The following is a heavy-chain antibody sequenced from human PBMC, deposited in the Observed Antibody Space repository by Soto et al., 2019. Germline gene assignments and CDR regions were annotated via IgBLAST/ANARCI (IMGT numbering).Heavy chain of an antibody. CDR1: QFSFSNYW. J-gene: IGHJ3*02. CDR2: IKKDESET. Sequence: LVQPGGGLVPPGESLTVSCAPSQFSFSNYWMNWVRQAPGKALEWVANIKKDESETDYVDSVRGRFTIFRDNAKNLLYLQMRRLRVEDTAVYYCARSHTGDSAFRAFDIWGQGTVVTV. D-gene: IGHD2-21*02. V-gene: IGHV3-7*03. CDR3: ARSHTGDSAFRAFDI.